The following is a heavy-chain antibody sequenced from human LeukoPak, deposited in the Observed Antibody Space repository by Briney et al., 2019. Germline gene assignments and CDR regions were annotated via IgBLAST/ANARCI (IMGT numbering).Heavy chain of an antibody. V-gene: IGHV1-69*13. J-gene: IGHJ6*03. Sequence: ASVKVSCKASGGTFSSYAISWVRQAPGQGLEWMGGIIPIFGTANYAQKFQGRVTITADESTSTAYMELSSLRSEDTAVYYCARGASSGSYYANYYYYMDVWGKGTTVTVSS. CDR3: ARGASSGSYYANYYYYMDV. CDR1: GGTFSSYA. D-gene: IGHD1-26*01. CDR2: IIPIFGTA.